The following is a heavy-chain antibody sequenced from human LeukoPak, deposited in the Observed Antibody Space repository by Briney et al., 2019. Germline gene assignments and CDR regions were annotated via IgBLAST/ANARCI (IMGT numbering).Heavy chain of an antibody. D-gene: IGHD3-22*01. V-gene: IGHV1-18*01. CDR2: ISAYNGNT. Sequence: GASVTVSCKASGYTFTSYGISWVRQAPGQGLEWMGWISAYNGNTNYAQKLQGRVTMTTDTSTSTAYMELRSLRSDDTAVYYCARAATTNRAYYDSSGYYYWGQGTLVTVSS. J-gene: IGHJ4*02. CDR1: GYTFTSYG. CDR3: ARAATTNRAYYDSSGYYY.